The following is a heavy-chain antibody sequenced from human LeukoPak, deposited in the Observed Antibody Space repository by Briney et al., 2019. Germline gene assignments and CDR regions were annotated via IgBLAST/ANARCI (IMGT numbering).Heavy chain of an antibody. CDR3: AREIASSGWYIHDKLNY. J-gene: IGHJ4*02. CDR1: GFTFTTYW. D-gene: IGHD6-19*01. Sequence: PGGSLRLSCAASGFTFTTYWMSWVRQAPGKGLEWVANIKQDGSEKYYVDSVKGRFTISRDNAKNSLYLQMNSLRAEDTAVYYCAREIASSGWYIHDKLNYWGQGTLVTVSS. CDR2: IKQDGSEK. V-gene: IGHV3-7*01.